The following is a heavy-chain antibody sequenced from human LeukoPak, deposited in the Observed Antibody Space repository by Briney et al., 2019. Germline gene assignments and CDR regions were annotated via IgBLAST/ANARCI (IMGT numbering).Heavy chain of an antibody. CDR2: MYRGDSYT. Sequence: GGPLKISRKGSGSCFTSYWIGWVRQMPGKGLEWMGIMYRGDSYTRYSPSFQGQVTISADKSISTAYLQWSSLKASDTAMYYCARHVDGRTKYYYYYMDVWGKGTTVTVSS. V-gene: IGHV5-51*01. J-gene: IGHJ6*03. D-gene: IGHD1-7*01. CDR1: GSCFTSYW. CDR3: ARHVDGRTKYYYYYMDV.